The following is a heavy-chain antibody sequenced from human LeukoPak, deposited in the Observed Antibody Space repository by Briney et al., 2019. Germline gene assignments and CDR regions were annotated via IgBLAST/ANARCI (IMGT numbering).Heavy chain of an antibody. CDR1: GFTFSSYG. CDR3: ARAYDSSGYYYDY. CDR2: INWNGGST. D-gene: IGHD3-22*01. V-gene: IGHV3-20*04. J-gene: IGHJ4*02. Sequence: GGSLRLSCAASGFTFSSYGMNWVRQAPGKGLEWVSGINWNGGSTGYADSVKGRFTISRDNAKNSLYLQMNSLRAEDTALYYCARAYDSSGYYYDYWGQGTLVTVSS.